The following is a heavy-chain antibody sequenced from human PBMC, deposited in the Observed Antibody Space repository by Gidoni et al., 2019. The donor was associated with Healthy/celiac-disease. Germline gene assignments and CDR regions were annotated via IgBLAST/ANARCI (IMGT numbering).Heavy chain of an antibody. Sequence: QLQLQESGSGLVKPSQTLSLTCAVSGGSISSGGYSGSWIRQPPGKGLEWIGYIYHSGSTYYNPSLKSRVTISVDRSKNQFSLKLSSVTAADTAVYYCARGGNYYGSGSYPFDYWGQGTLVTVSS. CDR2: IYHSGST. CDR1: GGSISSGGYS. CDR3: ARGGNYYGSGSYPFDY. D-gene: IGHD3-10*01. J-gene: IGHJ4*02. V-gene: IGHV4-30-2*01.